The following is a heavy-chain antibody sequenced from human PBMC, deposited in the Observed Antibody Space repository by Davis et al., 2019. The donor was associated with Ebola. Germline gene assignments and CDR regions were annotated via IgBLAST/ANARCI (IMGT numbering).Heavy chain of an antibody. CDR2: IRHDDSDR. J-gene: IGHJ4*02. CDR3: AKEGGWNDHQAFDY. CDR1: GFIFSTSG. V-gene: IGHV3-30*02. Sequence: GESLKISCAASGFIFSTSGMHWVRQAPGRGLEWVAFIRHDDSDRNYADSVRGRFTISRDNSKNTLYLQMNSLRAEDTAVYYCAKEGGWNDHQAFDYWGQGTLVTVSS. D-gene: IGHD1-1*01.